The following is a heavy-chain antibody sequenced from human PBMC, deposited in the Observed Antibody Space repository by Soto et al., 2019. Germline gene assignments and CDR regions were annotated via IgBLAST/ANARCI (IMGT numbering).Heavy chain of an antibody. D-gene: IGHD4-17*01. Sequence: QVQLQESGPGLVKPSETLSLTCTVSGGSISSYYWSWIRQPPGKGLEWIGYIYYSGSTNYNPSLKRRVTISVDTSKNQYSLKLSSVTAADTAVYYCAGSYGDYDGANWFDPWGQGTLVTVSS. V-gene: IGHV4-59*01. J-gene: IGHJ5*02. CDR1: GGSISSYY. CDR3: AGSYGDYDGANWFDP. CDR2: IYYSGST.